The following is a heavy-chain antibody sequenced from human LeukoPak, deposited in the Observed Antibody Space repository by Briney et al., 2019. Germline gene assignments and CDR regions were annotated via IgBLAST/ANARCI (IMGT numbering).Heavy chain of an antibody. CDR2: IYSGGST. Sequence: GGSLRLSCAASGFTFSSYEMNWVRQAPGKGLEWVSLIYSGGSTYYADSVKGRFTISRDNSKNTLYLQMNRLRAEDTAVYYCARASEDSRGHYQGFDSWGQGTLVTVSS. D-gene: IGHD3-22*01. V-gene: IGHV3-66*01. J-gene: IGHJ4*02. CDR3: ARASEDSRGHYQGFDS. CDR1: GFTFSSYE.